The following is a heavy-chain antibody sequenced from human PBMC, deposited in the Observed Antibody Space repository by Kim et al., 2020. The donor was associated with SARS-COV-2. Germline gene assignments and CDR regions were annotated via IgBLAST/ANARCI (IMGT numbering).Heavy chain of an antibody. V-gene: IGHV4-39*07. J-gene: IGHJ4*02. D-gene: IGHD3-10*01. CDR3: ARDGSGKVDY. Sequence: STYSNPSLKSRVTISVDPAKNQFSLKLSSVTAADTAVYYCARDGSGKVDYWGQGTLVTVSS. CDR2: ST.